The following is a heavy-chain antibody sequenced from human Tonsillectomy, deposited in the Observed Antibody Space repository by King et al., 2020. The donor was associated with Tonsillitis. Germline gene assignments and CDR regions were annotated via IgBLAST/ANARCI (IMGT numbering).Heavy chain of an antibody. Sequence: VQLQQSGPGLVKPSQTLSLTCAISGDSVSSNSAAWNWIRQSPSRGLEWLGRTYYRSKWYNDYAVSVKSRITINPDTSKNQFSLQLNSVTPEDTAVYYCGKRIRPFSLVLRGDDYYSYGMDVWGQGTTVTVSS. V-gene: IGHV6-1*01. J-gene: IGHJ6*02. CDR1: GDSVSSNSAA. CDR3: GKRIRPFSLVLRGDDYYSYGMDV. CDR2: TYYRSKWYN. D-gene: IGHD3-16*01.